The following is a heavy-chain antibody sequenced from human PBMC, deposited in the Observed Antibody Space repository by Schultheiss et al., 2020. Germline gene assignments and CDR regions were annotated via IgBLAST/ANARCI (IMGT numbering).Heavy chain of an antibody. V-gene: IGHV3-30-3*01. CDR2: ISYDGSNK. J-gene: IGHJ4*02. Sequence: GGSLRLSCAASGFTFSSYAMHWVRQAPGKGLEWVAVISYDGSNKYYADSVKGRFTISRDNSKNTLYLQMNSLRAEDTAVYYCARAVRYSSGWYGGADYWGQGTLVTVSS. D-gene: IGHD6-19*01. CDR1: GFTFSSYA. CDR3: ARAVRYSSGWYGGADY.